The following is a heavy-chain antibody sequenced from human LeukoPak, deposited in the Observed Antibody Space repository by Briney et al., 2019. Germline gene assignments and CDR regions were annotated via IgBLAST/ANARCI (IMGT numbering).Heavy chain of an antibody. CDR2: IYSSGST. CDR3: ARDGYDYSGYYRRSFDY. D-gene: IGHD3-22*01. J-gene: IGHJ4*02. CDR1: GFTVSGNY. V-gene: IGHV3-66*01. Sequence: GGSLRLSCAASGFTVSGNYMSWVRQAPGKGLEWVSVIYSSGSTYYAESVKGRFTISRDNSKNTLYLQLNSLRAEDTAVYYCARDGYDYSGYYRRSFDYWGQGTLVTVSS.